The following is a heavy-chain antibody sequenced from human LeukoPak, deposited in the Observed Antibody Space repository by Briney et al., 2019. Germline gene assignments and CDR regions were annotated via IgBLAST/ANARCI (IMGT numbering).Heavy chain of an antibody. Sequence: PGGSLRLSCAASGFTFNNYAMSWVRQVPGEGLEWGSSVVSRGDTTLYADSVKGRFTISRDNSKNTLYLQITSLRAEDTAIYYCAKFGFWVRGHYDFNYWGQGTLVTVSS. CDR1: GFTFNNYA. J-gene: IGHJ4*02. D-gene: IGHD4-17*01. V-gene: IGHV3-23*01. CDR2: VVSRGDTT. CDR3: AKFGFWVRGHYDFNY.